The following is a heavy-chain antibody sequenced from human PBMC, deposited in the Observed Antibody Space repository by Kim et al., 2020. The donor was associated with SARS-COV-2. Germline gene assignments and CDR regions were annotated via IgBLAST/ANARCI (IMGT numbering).Heavy chain of an antibody. CDR3: AKDHVRGVIKQDYYYYG. Sequence: GGSLRLSCAASGFTFSSYGMHWVRQAPGKGLEWVAVIWYDGSNKYYADSVKGRFTISRDNSKNTLYLQLNSLRAEDTAVSYCAKDHVRGVIKQDYYYYG. CDR2: IWYDGSNK. D-gene: IGHD3-10*02. J-gene: IGHJ6*01. CDR1: GFTFSSYG. V-gene: IGHV3-33*06.